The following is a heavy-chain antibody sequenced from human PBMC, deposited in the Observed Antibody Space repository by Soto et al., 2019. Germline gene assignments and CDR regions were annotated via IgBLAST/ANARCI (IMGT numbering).Heavy chain of an antibody. V-gene: IGHV4-59*01. CDR1: GGSISSYY. J-gene: IGHJ4*02. D-gene: IGHD4-17*01. CDR2: IYYSGST. CDR3: ARVASYGEYRRFDY. Sequence: SETLSLTCTVSGGSISSYYWSWIRQPPGKGLKWIGYIYYSGSTNYNPSLKSRVTISVDTSKNQFSLKLSPVTAADTAVYYCARVASYGEYRRFDYWGQGTLVTVFS.